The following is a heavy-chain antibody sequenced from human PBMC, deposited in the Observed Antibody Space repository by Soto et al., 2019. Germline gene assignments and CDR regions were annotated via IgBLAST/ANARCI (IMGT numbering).Heavy chain of an antibody. J-gene: IGHJ6*02. D-gene: IGHD6-6*01. CDR2: ISFDGSNK. V-gene: IGHV3-30-3*01. CDR1: GFAFSSYS. Sequence: GGSLRLACAASGFAFSSYSMHWVRQAPGKGLEWVVVISFDGSNKYYADSVKGRFTISRDNSKNTLYLQMNSLRAEDTAVYYCAREKIEYSSSSVVGSRSAYYYYGMDVWGQGTTVTVSS. CDR3: AREKIEYSSSSVVGSRSAYYYYGMDV.